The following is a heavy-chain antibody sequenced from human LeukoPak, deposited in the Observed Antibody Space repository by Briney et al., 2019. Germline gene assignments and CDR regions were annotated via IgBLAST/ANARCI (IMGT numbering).Heavy chain of an antibody. Sequence: GGSLRLSCAASGFTFSDYYMSWIRQAPGKGLEWVSYISSSGSTIYYADSVKGRFTISRDNGKNSLYLQMNSLRAEDTAVYYCARIRDYYDSSGYPDYWGQGTLVTVSS. V-gene: IGHV3-11*01. CDR1: GFTFSDYY. D-gene: IGHD3-22*01. CDR2: ISSSGSTI. J-gene: IGHJ4*02. CDR3: ARIRDYYDSSGYPDY.